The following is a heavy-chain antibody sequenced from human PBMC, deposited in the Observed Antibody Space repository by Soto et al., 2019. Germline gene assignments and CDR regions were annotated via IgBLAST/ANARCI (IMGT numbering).Heavy chain of an antibody. CDR1: GGSISSGGYS. CDR3: AGLAQMSGYYPRAGVVPYSDGMDV. D-gene: IGHD3-3*01. Sequence: QLQLQESGSGLVKPSQTLSLTCAVSGGSISSGGYSWSWIRQPPGKGLEWIGYIYHSGSTYYNPSLDSRVTISVDRSKNPFSLKLSSVIAADTAVYYCAGLAQMSGYYPRAGVVPYSDGMDVWGQGTTVTVSS. V-gene: IGHV4-30-2*01. J-gene: IGHJ6*02. CDR2: IYHSGST.